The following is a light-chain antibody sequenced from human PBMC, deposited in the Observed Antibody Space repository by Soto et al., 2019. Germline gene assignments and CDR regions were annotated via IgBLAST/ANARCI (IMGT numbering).Light chain of an antibody. CDR2: EVS. CDR1: SSDVGGYNY. Sequence: QPASVSGSPGQSITISCTGTSSDVGGYNYVSWYQQHPGKAPKLMIYEVSNRPSGVSNRFSGSKSGNTASLTISGLQAEDEADYYCSSYTSSSTPYVFGTGTKLTVL. V-gene: IGLV2-14*01. J-gene: IGLJ1*01. CDR3: SSYTSSSTPYV.